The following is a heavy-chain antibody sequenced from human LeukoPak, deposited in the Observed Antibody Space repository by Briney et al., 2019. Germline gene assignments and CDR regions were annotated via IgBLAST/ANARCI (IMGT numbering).Heavy chain of an antibody. V-gene: IGHV3-23*01. J-gene: IGHJ4*02. Sequence: GGSLRLSCAASGFTFSSYAMSWVRQAPGKGLEWVSAISGSGGSTYYADSVKGRFTISRDNSKNTLYLQMNSLRAEDTAVYYCAKAGVPNMVRGIPYYFDYWGQGTLVTVSS. CDR3: AKAGVPNMVRGIPYYFDY. CDR2: ISGSGGST. CDR1: GFTFSSYA. D-gene: IGHD3-10*01.